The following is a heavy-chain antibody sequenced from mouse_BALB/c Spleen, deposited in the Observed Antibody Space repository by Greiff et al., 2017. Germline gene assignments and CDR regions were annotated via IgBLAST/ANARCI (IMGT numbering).Heavy chain of an antibody. CDR3: ARLGHYGDAMDY. D-gene: IGHD1-1*02. CDR1: GFDFSRYW. J-gene: IGHJ4*01. V-gene: IGHV4-2*02. CDR2: INPGSSTI. Sequence: EVKVIESGGGLVQPGGSLNLSCAASGFDFSRYWMSWARQAPGKGQEWIGEINPGSSTINYTPSLKDKFIISRDNAKNTLYLQMSKVRSEDTALYYCARLGHYGDAMDYWGQGTSVTVSS.